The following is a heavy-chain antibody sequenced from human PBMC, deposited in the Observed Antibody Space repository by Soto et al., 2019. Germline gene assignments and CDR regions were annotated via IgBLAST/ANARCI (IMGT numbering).Heavy chain of an antibody. CDR2: IWYHGVDK. Sequence: LRLSCAASGFTFSRQAMHWVRQAPGRGLEWVAVIWYHGVDKYYADSVKGRFTISRDNAKNSLYLQMNSLRDEDTAVYYCAEGSSGWYVGYWGQGTLVTVSS. J-gene: IGHJ4*02. CDR3: AEGSSGWYVGY. V-gene: IGHV3-33*01. CDR1: GFTFSRQA. D-gene: IGHD6-19*01.